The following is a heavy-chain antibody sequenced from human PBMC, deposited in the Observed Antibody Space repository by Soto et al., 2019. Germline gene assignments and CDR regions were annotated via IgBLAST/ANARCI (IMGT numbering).Heavy chain of an antibody. V-gene: IGHV3-33*01. D-gene: IGHD5-12*01. CDR2: IWYDGSNK. CDR3: ARVQEGYSGYDLDAFDI. J-gene: IGHJ3*02. Sequence: PGGSLRLSCAASGVTFSSYGMHWVRQAPGKGLEWVAVIWYDGSNKYYADSVKGRFTISRDNSKNTLYLQMNSLRAEDTAVYYCARVQEGYSGYDLDAFDIWGQGTMVTVSS. CDR1: GVTFSSYG.